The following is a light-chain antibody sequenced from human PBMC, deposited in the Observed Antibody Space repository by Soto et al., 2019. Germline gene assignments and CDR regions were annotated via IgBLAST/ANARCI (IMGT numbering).Light chain of an antibody. CDR2: DAS. CDR3: QQYNSDPWT. V-gene: IGKV1-5*01. CDR1: QTISSW. J-gene: IGKJ1*01. Sequence: DIQMTQSPSTLSASVGDRVTITCRASQTISSWLAWYQQKPGKAPKLLIYDASSLESGVPSRFSGSGSGTEFTLTVSGLQPDDFATYYCQQYNSDPWTFGQGTKVDIK.